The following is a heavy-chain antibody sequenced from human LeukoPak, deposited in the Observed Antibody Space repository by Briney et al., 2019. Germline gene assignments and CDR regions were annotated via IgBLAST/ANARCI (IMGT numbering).Heavy chain of an antibody. Sequence: ASVKVSCKASGYTFTGDYMHWVRQAPGQGLEWMGWINPRSGGTNYAQKFQGRVTMTRDTSINTAYMELSRLRSDDTAVYYCAREAIVGVVASTGWFDPWGQGTLVTVSS. D-gene: IGHD2-15*01. CDR3: AREAIVGVVASTGWFDP. CDR2: INPRSGGT. CDR1: GYTFTGDY. J-gene: IGHJ5*02. V-gene: IGHV1-2*02.